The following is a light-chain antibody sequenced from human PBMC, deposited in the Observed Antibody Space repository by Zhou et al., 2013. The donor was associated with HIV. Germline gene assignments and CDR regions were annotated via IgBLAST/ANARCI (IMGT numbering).Light chain of an antibody. CDR3: QQYGHSPLT. CDR1: QSVISSY. CDR2: GAS. Sequence: EIVLTQSPGTLSLSPGERVTLSCRASQSVISSYLAWHQQKPGQAPRVLIYGASNRATGVPDRFSGSGSGTDFTLTISRLEPEDFAVYYCQQYGHSPLTFGQGTRLEIK. V-gene: IGKV3-20*01. J-gene: IGKJ5*01.